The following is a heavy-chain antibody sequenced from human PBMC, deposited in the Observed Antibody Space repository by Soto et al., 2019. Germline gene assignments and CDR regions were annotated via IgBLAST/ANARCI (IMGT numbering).Heavy chain of an antibody. Sequence: GGSLRLSCAASGFTFSSYAMSWVRQAPGKGLEWVSAISGSGGSTYYADSVKGRFTISRDNSKNTLYLQMNSLRAEDTAVYYCAKADVAAAGSRRYYFDYWGQGTLVTVSS. V-gene: IGHV3-23*01. D-gene: IGHD6-13*01. CDR3: AKADVAAAGSRRYYFDY. J-gene: IGHJ4*02. CDR2: ISGSGGST. CDR1: GFTFSSYA.